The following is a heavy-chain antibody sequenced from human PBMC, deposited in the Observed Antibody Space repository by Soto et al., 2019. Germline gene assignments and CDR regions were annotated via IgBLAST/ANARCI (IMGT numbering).Heavy chain of an antibody. J-gene: IGHJ3*02. CDR2: ISWNSGSI. D-gene: IGHD2-2*01. V-gene: IGHV3-9*01. CDR3: AKDISPSVLTYCSITSCYAGNAFDI. CDR1: GFTLDDYA. Sequence: GGSLRLSCAASGFTLDDYAMHWVRQAPGKGLEWVSGISWNSGSIGYADSVKGRFTISRDNAKNSLYLQMNSLRAEDTALYYCAKDISPSVLTYCSITSCYAGNAFDIWGQGTMVTVSS.